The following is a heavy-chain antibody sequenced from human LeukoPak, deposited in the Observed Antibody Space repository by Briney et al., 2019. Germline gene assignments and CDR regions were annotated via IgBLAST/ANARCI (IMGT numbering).Heavy chain of an antibody. V-gene: IGHV3-23*01. CDR2: ISGSGGNT. J-gene: IGHJ4*02. Sequence: GGSLRLSCAVSGFTFSNYAMTWVRQAPGKGLEWVSSISGSGGNTYYADSVKGRFTISRDNSKNTLSLQVNSVRAEDTAIYYCAKSFSYGSGSHYVPFDYWGQGALVTVSS. CDR1: GFTFSNYA. CDR3: AKSFSYGSGSHYVPFDY. D-gene: IGHD3-10*01.